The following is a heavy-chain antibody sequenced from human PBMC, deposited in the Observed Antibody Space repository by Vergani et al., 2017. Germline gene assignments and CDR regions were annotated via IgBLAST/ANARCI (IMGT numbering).Heavy chain of an antibody. J-gene: IGHJ5*02. CDR1: GYSFTKYW. Sequence: EVQLVQSGAEEKKPGESLKISCKGSGYSFTKYWIGWVRQMPGKGLEWMGIIYPCDSDTRYSPSFQGQVTISADKSISTAYLQWSSLKASDTAMYYCARQEYGSVSYLSLGWFDPWGQGTLVTVFS. CDR2: IYPCDSDT. D-gene: IGHD3-10*01. CDR3: ARQEYGSVSYLSLGWFDP. V-gene: IGHV5-51*01.